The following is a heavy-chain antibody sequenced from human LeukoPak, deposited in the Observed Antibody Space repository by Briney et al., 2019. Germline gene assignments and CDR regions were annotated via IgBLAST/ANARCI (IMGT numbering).Heavy chain of an antibody. J-gene: IGHJ4*02. V-gene: IGHV3-23*01. CDR3: AKDSGYRYFDY. CDR1: GFTFSNYA. CDR2: ISDSDGST. Sequence: PGGSLRLSCAASGFTFSNYAMTWVRQAPGKGLEWVSTISDSDGSTYYADSVRGRFTISRDNSKNTQYLQTHSLRAEDTAVYYCAKDSGYRYFDYWGQGTLVTVSS. D-gene: IGHD3-22*01.